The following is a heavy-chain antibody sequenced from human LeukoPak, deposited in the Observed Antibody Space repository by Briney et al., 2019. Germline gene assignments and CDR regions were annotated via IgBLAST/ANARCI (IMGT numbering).Heavy chain of an antibody. CDR3: ARESDSSGYYQRGRVNWFDP. CDR2: ISSSSSTI. CDR1: GFTFSSYS. D-gene: IGHD3-22*01. V-gene: IGHV3-48*04. J-gene: IGHJ5*02. Sequence: PGGSLRLSCAASGFTFSSYSMNWVRQAPGKGLEWVSYISSSSSTIYYADSVKGRFTISRDNAKNSLYPQMNSLRAEDTAVYYCARESDSSGYYQRGRVNWFDPWGQGTLVTVSS.